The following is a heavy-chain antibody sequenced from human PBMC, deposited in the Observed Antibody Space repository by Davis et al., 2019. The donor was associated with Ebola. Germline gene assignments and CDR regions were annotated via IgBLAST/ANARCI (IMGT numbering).Heavy chain of an antibody. D-gene: IGHD2-21*02. CDR2: IYPGDSDT. CDR3: ARLGNCGGDCYGSQLAPFDI. Sequence: GGSLRLSCEGSGYTFSDYWIGWVRQMPGKGLEYMGIIYPGDSDTRYSPSFQGQVTFSADKSTNTAYLQWVSLKASDTAMYYCARLGNCGGDCYGSQLAPFDIWGQGTMVTVSS. J-gene: IGHJ3*02. V-gene: IGHV5-51*01. CDR1: GYTFSDYW.